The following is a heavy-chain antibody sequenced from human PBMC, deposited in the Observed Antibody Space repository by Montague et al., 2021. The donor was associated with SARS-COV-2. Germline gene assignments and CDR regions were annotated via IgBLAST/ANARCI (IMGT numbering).Heavy chain of an antibody. V-gene: IGHV3-30*18. J-gene: IGHJ6*02. D-gene: IGHD3-3*01. CDR3: AKDRRYYDFWSGYLGRPTRHYYYYGMDV. Sequence: SLRLSCAASGFTFSSYGMHWVRQAPGKGLEWVAVIPYDGSNKYYADSVKGRFTISRDNSKNTLYLQMNSLRAEDTAVYYCAKDRRYYDFWSGYLGRPTRHYYYYGMDVWGQGTTVTVSS. CDR1: GFTFSSYG. CDR2: IPYDGSNK.